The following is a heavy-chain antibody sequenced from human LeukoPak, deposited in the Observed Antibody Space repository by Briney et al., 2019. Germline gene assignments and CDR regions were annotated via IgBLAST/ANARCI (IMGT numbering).Heavy chain of an antibody. CDR1: GYTFSAFY. D-gene: IGHD2-2*01. Sequence: ASVKVSCKTSGYTFSAFYMHWVRQAPGQGPEWMGWINPDSGGSEYAQKFQGRVTMTRDTSTSTVYMELSSLISDDTAVYYCTRGVLPARFDSWGQGTLVTVTS. V-gene: IGHV1-2*02. CDR2: INPDSGGS. CDR3: TRGVLPARFDS. J-gene: IGHJ5*01.